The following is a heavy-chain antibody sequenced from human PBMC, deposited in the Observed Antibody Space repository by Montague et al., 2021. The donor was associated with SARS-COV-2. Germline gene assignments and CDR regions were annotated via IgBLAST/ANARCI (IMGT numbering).Heavy chain of an antibody. V-gene: IGHV4-59*12. J-gene: IGHJ5*02. Sequence: SETLSLTCTVSGGSISSYYWSWIRQPLGKGLEWIGYIYYSGSTNYNPSLKSRVTISVDTSKNQFSLKLSSVTAADTAVYYCARERYSFSLTRGSTWFDPWGQGTLVTVSS. CDR1: GGSISSYY. D-gene: IGHD3-9*01. CDR2: IYYSGST. CDR3: ARERYSFSLTRGSTWFDP.